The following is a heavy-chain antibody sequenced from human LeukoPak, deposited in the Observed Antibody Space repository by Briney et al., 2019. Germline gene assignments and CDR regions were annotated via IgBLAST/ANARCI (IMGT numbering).Heavy chain of an antibody. D-gene: IGHD2-2*01. CDR1: GYSISSNNW. CDR3: ARHYCSTTSCYVDY. V-gene: IGHV4-28*01. Sequence: TSETLSLTCAVSGYSISSNNWRGWIRQPPGAGLEWIGYIYYSGPTYYNPSLKSRVTMSIDTSKNQLSLKVSSVTAVDTALYYFARHYCSTTSCYVDYWGQGTLVTVSS. CDR2: IYYSGPT. J-gene: IGHJ4*02.